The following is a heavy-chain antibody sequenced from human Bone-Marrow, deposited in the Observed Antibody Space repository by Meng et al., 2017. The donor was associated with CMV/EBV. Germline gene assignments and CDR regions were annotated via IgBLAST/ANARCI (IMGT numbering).Heavy chain of an antibody. J-gene: IGHJ6*02. CDR2: ISSSGSTI. D-gene: IGHD6-13*01. CDR3: ARGWAPLPYYYYGMDV. V-gene: IGHV3-48*03. Sequence: GESLKISCAASGFTFSSYEMNWVRQAPGKGLEWVSYISSSGSTIYYADSVKGRFTISRDNDKNSLYLQMNSLRAEDTAVYYCARGWAPLPYYYYGMDVWGQGTTVTVSS. CDR1: GFTFSSYE.